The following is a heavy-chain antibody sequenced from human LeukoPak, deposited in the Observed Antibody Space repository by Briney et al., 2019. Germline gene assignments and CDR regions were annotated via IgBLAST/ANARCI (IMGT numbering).Heavy chain of an antibody. V-gene: IGHV1-18*01. CDR1: GYTFIDYG. CDR2: ISVYTGDT. D-gene: IGHD6-19*01. J-gene: IGHJ4*02. CDR3: ARRGPVGGGWGFDN. Sequence: ASVKVSCKASGYTFIDYGISWVRQAPGQGLEWMGWISVYTGDTIYAQKFQGRVTMTTDTSTSTAYMELRSLRSDDTAVYYCARRGPVGGGWGFDNWGQGTLVTVSS.